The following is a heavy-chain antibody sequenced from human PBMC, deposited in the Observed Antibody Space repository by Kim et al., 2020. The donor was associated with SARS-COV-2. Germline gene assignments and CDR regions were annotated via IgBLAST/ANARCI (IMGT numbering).Heavy chain of an antibody. CDR1: GGTFSSYA. CDR2: IIPIFGTA. V-gene: IGHV1-69*13. J-gene: IGHJ6*02. Sequence: SVKVSCKASGGTFSSYAISWVRQAPGQGLEWMGGIIPIFGTANYAQKFQGRVTITADESTSTAYMELSSLRSEDTAVYYCARAGTSPEKQRENYYYYGMDVWGQGTTVTVSS. D-gene: IGHD2-2*01. CDR3: ARAGTSPEKQRENYYYYGMDV.